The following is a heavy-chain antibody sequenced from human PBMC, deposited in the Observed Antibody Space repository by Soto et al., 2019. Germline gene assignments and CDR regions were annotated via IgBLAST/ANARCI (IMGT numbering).Heavy chain of an antibody. CDR3: ARDGSAYFDY. D-gene: IGHD6-25*01. J-gene: IGHJ4*02. V-gene: IGHV4-59*01. CDR2: IYYSGST. Sequence: SETLSLTCTVCGGSINNYDWSLIRQPQGKGLEWIGYIYYSGSTNYNPSLKSRVTLSVDTSKNQFSLKLSSVTAADTAVYYWARDGSAYFDYWGQGTLVTVSS. CDR1: GGSINNYD.